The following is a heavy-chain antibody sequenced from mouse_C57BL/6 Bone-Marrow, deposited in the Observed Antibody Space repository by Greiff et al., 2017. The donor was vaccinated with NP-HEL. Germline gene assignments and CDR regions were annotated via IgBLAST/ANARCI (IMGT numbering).Heavy chain of an antibody. CDR2: IDPSDSYT. Sequence: QVQLQQPGAELVMPGASVKLSCKASGYTFTSYWMHWVQQRPGQGLEWLGEIDPSDSYTTYHQKFKGKSTLTVDKSSSTAYMQRSSLTSEDSAVYYCARWETAQATWFAYWGQGTLVTVSA. V-gene: IGHV1-69*01. CDR1: GYTFTSYW. J-gene: IGHJ3*01. D-gene: IGHD3-2*02. CDR3: ARWETAQATWFAY.